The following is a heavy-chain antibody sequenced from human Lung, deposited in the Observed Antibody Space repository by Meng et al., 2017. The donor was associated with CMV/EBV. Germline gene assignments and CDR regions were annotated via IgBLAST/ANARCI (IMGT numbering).Heavy chain of an antibody. CDR3: AREDIVVVPAAIGGAFDI. J-gene: IGHJ3*02. CDR1: GFTFSDHY. CDR2: TRNKANSYTT. D-gene: IGHD2-2*01. V-gene: IGHV3-72*01. Sequence: SXAASGFTFSDHYMDWVRQAPGKGLEWVGRTRNKANSYTTEYAASVKGRFTISRDDSKNSLYLQMNSLKTEDTAVYYCAREDIVVVPAAIGGAFDIWGQGTXVTVSS.